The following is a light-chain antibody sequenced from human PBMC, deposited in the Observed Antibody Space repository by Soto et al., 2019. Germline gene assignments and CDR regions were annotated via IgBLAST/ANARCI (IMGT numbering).Light chain of an antibody. CDR2: RAS. V-gene: IGKV3-20*01. CDR3: QQYGTAPIT. CDR1: QSVIANY. Sequence: DIVLTQSPVTLSLSPVERATLSCRASQSVIANYLAWYQQKPGQAPRLLIYRASSRATGIPDRFSGTGSGTDFTLTISRVEPEDFAVYYCQQYGTAPITFGQGTRLEIK. J-gene: IGKJ5*01.